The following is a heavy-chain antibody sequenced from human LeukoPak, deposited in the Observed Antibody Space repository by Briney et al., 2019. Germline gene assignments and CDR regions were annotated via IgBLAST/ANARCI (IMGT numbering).Heavy chain of an antibody. J-gene: IGHJ4*02. V-gene: IGHV3-13*01. Sequence: GGSLRLSCAASGFTFSSYDMHWVRQATGKGLEWVSAIGTAGDTYYPGSVKGRFTISRENAKNSLYLQMNSLRAGDTAVYYCARGGSYSSSWPPADYWGQGTLVTVSS. CDR2: IGTAGDT. D-gene: IGHD6-13*01. CDR1: GFTFSSYD. CDR3: ARGGSYSSSWPPADY.